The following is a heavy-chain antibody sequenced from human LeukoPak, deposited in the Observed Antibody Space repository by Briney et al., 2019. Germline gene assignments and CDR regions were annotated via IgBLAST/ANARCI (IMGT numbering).Heavy chain of an antibody. J-gene: IGHJ4*02. CDR2: FKSKTDGGTT. CDR1: GFPFCNGR. D-gene: IGHD3-3*01. CDR3: STDRKGRTIFGVVITTQYYFDY. V-gene: IGHV3-15*01. Sequence: NPGVSLRPSCAASGFPFCNGRMSWVPQAPGKGREGVCRFKSKTDGGTTDYSAPVKGRFTISRDDSKNKLNLQMNRLKTEETAVYYCSTDRKGRTIFGVVITTQYYFDYWGQGTLVTVSS.